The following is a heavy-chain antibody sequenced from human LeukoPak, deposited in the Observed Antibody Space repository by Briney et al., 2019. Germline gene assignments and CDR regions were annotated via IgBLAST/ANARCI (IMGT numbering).Heavy chain of an antibody. D-gene: IGHD5-18*01. CDR2: INAGSGYT. CDR1: GYTFTSYA. Sequence: GASVKFSCKASGYTFTSYALHWVRQAPGQRLEWMGWINAGSGYTKYSQKFQGRVIITRDTSANTAYMELSSLTSEDTAVYYCAKTGGTTWIQLWSDYWGQGSLVTVSS. J-gene: IGHJ4*02. V-gene: IGHV1-3*01. CDR3: AKTGGTTWIQLWSDY.